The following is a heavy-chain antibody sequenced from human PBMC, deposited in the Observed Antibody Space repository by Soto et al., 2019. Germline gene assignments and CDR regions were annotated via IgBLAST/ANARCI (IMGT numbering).Heavy chain of an antibody. CDR2: IYTSGST. D-gene: IGHD3-10*01. CDR3: ARDGLDYQTASEFYYYGMDV. Sequence: SETLSLTCTVSGGSISSYYWSWIRQPAGKGLEWIGRIYTSGSTNYNPSLKSRVTMSVDTSKNQFSLKLSSVTAADTAVYYCARDGLDYQTASEFYYYGMDVWGQGTTVTVSS. V-gene: IGHV4-4*07. J-gene: IGHJ6*02. CDR1: GGSISSYY.